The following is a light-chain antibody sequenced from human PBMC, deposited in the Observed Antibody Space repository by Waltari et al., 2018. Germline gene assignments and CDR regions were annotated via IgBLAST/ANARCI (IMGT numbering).Light chain of an antibody. CDR3: QQYGNSPWT. J-gene: IGKJ1*01. CDR1: QSVRRSY. V-gene: IGKV3-20*01. Sequence: EIVLTQSPGTLSLSPGERATPSCRASQSVRRSYLAWYQQKPGQAPRLLIHDASRRATGIPDRFSGSGSGTDFTLTITGLEPEDFAVYYCQQYGNSPWTFAQGTKVEIK. CDR2: DAS.